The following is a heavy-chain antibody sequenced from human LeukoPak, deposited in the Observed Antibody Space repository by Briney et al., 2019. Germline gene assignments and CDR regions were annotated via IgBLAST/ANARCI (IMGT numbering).Heavy chain of an antibody. V-gene: IGHV4-59*12. D-gene: IGHD1-26*01. CDR1: GGSISSYY. CDR3: ARIGGSYSGYFDY. CDR2: IYYSGST. J-gene: IGHJ4*02. Sequence: SETLSLTCTVSGGSISSYYWSWIRQPPGKGLEWIGYIYYSGSTNYNPSLKSRVTISVDTSKNQFSLKLSSVTAADTAVYYCARIGGSYSGYFDYWGQGTLVTVSS.